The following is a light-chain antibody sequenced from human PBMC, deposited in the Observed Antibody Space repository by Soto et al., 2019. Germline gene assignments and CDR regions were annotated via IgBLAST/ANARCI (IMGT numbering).Light chain of an antibody. CDR2: SHN. V-gene: IGLV1-44*01. Sequence: QSVLTQPPSASGTPGQRVTISCSGSSSNIGSNTVNWYQQLPGTAPKLLIYSHNQRPSGVPDRFSGSKSGTSASLAISGLQSEDEADYYCEAWDDSLKGYVFGPRTKATVL. J-gene: IGLJ1*01. CDR3: EAWDDSLKGYV. CDR1: SSNIGSNT.